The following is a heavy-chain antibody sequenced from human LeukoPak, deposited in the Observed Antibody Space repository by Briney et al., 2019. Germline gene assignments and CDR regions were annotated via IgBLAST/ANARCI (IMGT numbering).Heavy chain of an antibody. Sequence: SETLSLTCAVSGYSISSGYYWGWIRQPPGKGLEWIGSIYHSGSTYYNPSLKSRVTISVDTSKNQFSLKLSSVTAADTAVYYWARQAAGTQDFDYWGQGTLVTVSS. CDR2: IYHSGST. V-gene: IGHV4-38-2*01. CDR3: ARQAAGTQDFDY. J-gene: IGHJ4*02. CDR1: GYSISSGYY. D-gene: IGHD6-13*01.